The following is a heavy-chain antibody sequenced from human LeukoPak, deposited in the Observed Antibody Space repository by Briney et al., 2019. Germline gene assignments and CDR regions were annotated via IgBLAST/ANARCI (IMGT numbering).Heavy chain of an antibody. J-gene: IGHJ5*02. CDR3: ARVVGSGWFDP. CDR2: IYYSGST. Sequence: SETLSLTCTVSGGSVSSGSYYWTWIRQPPGKGLEWIGYIYYSGSTTYNPSLKSRVTISVDTSKNQFSLKLSSVTAADTAIYSCARVVGSGWFDPWGQGTLVTVSS. CDR1: GGSVSSGSYY. V-gene: IGHV4-61*01. D-gene: IGHD6-19*01.